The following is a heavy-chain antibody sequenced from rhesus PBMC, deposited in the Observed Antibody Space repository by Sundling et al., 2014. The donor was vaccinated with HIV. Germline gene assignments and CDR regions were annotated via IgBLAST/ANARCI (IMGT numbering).Heavy chain of an antibody. V-gene: IGHV4-173*01. CDR1: GGSITTNY. J-gene: IGHJ4*01. Sequence: QVQLQESGPGLVKPSETLSLTCTVSGGSITTNYWSWIRQPPGKGLEWIGRISGSDGSTDYNPSLKNRVIFSIDTSKNHFSLRLTSVTAADTAVYYCARGWGPFDYWGQGVPVTVSS. CDR3: ARGWGPFDY. CDR2: ISGSDGST. D-gene: IGHD1-44*01.